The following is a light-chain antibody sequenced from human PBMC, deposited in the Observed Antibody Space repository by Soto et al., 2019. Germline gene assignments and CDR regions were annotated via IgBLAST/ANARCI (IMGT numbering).Light chain of an antibody. CDR3: WSYAGRSTLV. V-gene: IGLV2-23*01. J-gene: IGLJ2*01. Sequence: QSVLTQPASVSGSPGQSITISCTGTSRDVGSYNLVSWYQQHPGKAPKLMIYEDSKRPSGVSNRFSGSKSGSTASLTISGLQAEDEADYYCWSYAGRSTLVFGGGTKLTVL. CDR1: SRDVGSYNL. CDR2: EDS.